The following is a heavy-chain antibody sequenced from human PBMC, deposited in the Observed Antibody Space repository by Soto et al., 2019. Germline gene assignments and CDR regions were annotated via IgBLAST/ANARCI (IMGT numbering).Heavy chain of an antibody. CDR3: ARAHDILTGYYPPGYYYGMDV. CDR1: GGTFSSYA. CDR2: IIPIFGTA. V-gene: IGHV1-69*13. J-gene: IGHJ6*02. D-gene: IGHD3-9*01. Sequence: SVKVSCKASGGTFSSYAISWVRQAPGQGLEWMGGIIPIFGTANYAQKFQGRVTITADESTSTAYMELSSLRSEDTAVYYCARAHDILTGYYPPGYYYGMDVWGQGTTVTVSS.